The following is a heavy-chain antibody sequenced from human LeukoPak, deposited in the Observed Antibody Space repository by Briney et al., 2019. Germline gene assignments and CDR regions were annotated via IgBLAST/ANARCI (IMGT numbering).Heavy chain of an antibody. Sequence: GGSLRLSCGASGFTFSSHAVSWVRQAPGKGLEWVSFIRGSGASTYYADSVKGRFTISRDNAKNSLYLQMNSLRAEDTAVYYCARLGTNYWGQGTLVTVSS. CDR1: GFTFSSHA. CDR3: ARLGTNY. V-gene: IGHV3-23*01. CDR2: IRGSGAST. J-gene: IGHJ4*02. D-gene: IGHD2-8*01.